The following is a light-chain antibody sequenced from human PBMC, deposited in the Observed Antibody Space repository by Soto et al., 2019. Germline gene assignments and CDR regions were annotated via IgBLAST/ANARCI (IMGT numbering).Light chain of an antibody. V-gene: IGLV2-14*01. CDR3: SSYTSGNTLV. Sequence: QSALTQPASVSGSPGQSIAISCTGTGSDVGSHNYVSWYQQHPGKVPKLIIYEVSNRPSGVSNRFSGYKSGKTASLTISGLQAEDEADYYCSSYTSGNTLVFGGGTKLTVL. J-gene: IGLJ2*01. CDR1: GSDVGSHNY. CDR2: EVS.